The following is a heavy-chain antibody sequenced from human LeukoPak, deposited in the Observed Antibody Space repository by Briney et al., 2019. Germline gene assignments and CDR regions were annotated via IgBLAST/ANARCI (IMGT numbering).Heavy chain of an antibody. CDR1: GGSISSGSYY. D-gene: IGHD5-24*01. J-gene: IGHJ4*02. CDR2: IYTSGST. V-gene: IGHV4-61*02. CDR3: ARVFPPHGGVDY. Sequence: SQTLSLTCTVSGGSISSGSYYWSWIRQPAGKGLEWIGRIYTSGSTNYNPSLKSRVTISVDTSKNQFSLKLSSVTAADTAVYYCARVFPPHGGVDYWGQGTLVTVSS.